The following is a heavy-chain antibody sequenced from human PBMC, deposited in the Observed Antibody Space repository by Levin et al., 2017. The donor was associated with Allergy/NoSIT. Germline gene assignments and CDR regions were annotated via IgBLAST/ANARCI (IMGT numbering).Heavy chain of an antibody. CDR1: GFTFSDYW. V-gene: IGHV3-7*04. J-gene: IGHJ5*02. Sequence: GGSLRLSCAASGFTFSDYWMTWVRQAPGKGLEWVANIKEDGSEKYYVDSVKGRFTISRDNAKNSLYLQMNSLRAEDTAVYYCARGVSGYTNGWYSSWGQGTLVTVSS. CDR3: ARGVSGYTNGWYSS. D-gene: IGHD6-19*01. CDR2: IKEDGSEK.